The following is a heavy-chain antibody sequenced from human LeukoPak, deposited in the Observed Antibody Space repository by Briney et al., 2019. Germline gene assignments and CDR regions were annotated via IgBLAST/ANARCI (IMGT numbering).Heavy chain of an antibody. J-gene: IGHJ4*02. Sequence: GGSLRLSCVASGITFSGSGMHWVRQAPGKGLEWVAFIQYDENSKYYADSVKGRFTISRDNSKNTVYLQMYSLRGEDTAAYYCAREGGRVVIGTFDHWGQGTLVTVSS. CDR2: IQYDENSK. V-gene: IGHV3-30*02. CDR1: GITFSGSG. CDR3: AREGGRVVIGTFDH. D-gene: IGHD1/OR15-1a*01.